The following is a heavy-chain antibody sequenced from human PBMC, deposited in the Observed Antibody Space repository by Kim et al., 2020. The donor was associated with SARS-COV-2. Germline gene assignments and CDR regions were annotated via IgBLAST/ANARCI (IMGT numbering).Heavy chain of an antibody. V-gene: IGHV3-74*01. D-gene: IGHD6-13*01. CDR1: GFTFSSYW. Sequence: GGSLRLFCAASGFTFSSYWMHWVRQAPGKGLVWVSRINSDGSSTSYADSVKGRFTISRDNAKNTLYLQMNSLRAEDTAVYYCARDGVGGSWYSYYYYYGMGVWGQGTTVTVSS. J-gene: IGHJ6*02. CDR3: ARDGVGGSWYSYYYYYGMGV. CDR2: INSDGSST.